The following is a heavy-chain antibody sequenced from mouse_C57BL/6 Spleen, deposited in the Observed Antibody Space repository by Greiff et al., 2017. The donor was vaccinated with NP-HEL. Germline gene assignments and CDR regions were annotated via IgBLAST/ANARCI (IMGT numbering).Heavy chain of an antibody. J-gene: IGHJ3*01. CDR1: GYTFTSYD. V-gene: IGHV1-85*01. D-gene: IGHD2-13*01. CDR3: ARGSSLYYGGH. CDR2: IYPRDGST. Sequence: VQLVESGPELVKPGASVKLSCKASGYTFTSYDINWVKQRPGQGLEWIGWIYPRDGSTKYNEKFKGKATLTVDTSSSTAYMELHSLTSEDSAVYFCARGSSLYYGGHWGQGTLVTVSA.